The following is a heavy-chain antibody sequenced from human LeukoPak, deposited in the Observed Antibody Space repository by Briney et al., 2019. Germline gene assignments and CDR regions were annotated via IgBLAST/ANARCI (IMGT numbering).Heavy chain of an antibody. CDR3: ARGWASSWYYFDF. CDR2: TYDSGSS. Sequence: SETLSLTCAVSGGPMRNYHWRWLRQPPGKGLECLGYTYDSGSSSYNPSLRSRVSISIDTSKNQFSLNLSSVTAADTAVYYCARGWASSWYYFDFWGQGTLVTVSS. D-gene: IGHD2-2*01. CDR1: GGPMRNYH. V-gene: IGHV4-59*01. J-gene: IGHJ4*02.